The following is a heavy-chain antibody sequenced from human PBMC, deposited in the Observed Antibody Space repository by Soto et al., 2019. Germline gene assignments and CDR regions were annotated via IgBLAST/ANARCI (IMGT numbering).Heavy chain of an antibody. V-gene: IGHV3-21*01. CDR3: ARGGLVVVGAATRPFDC. Sequence: EVQLVESGGGLVKPGGSLRLSCRDSGFTFGSHSMFWVRQAPGKGLEWVSSISAASDYIFYADSVKGRFAISRDNAKNSLFLQMDSLRPEDTAVYYCARGGLVVVGAATRPFDCWGQGTLVTVSS. CDR2: ISAASDYI. J-gene: IGHJ4*02. CDR1: GFTFGSHS. D-gene: IGHD2-15*01.